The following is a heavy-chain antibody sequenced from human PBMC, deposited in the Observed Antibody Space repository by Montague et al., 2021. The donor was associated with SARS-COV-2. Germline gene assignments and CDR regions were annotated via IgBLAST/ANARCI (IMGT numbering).Heavy chain of an antibody. D-gene: IGHD3-10*01. CDR3: ARAVSVRRAVNWFDP. CDR2: IYYSGGI. J-gene: IGHJ5*02. CDR1: GGSMSDHY. V-gene: IGHV4-59*11. Sequence: SETLSLTCTVSGGSMSDHYWAWIQQPPGKGLEWLAYIYYSGGINSNASLKSRVSMSVDTSKNQFSLKLTSVTAADTAVYYSARAVSVRRAVNWFDPWGQGTLVTVSS.